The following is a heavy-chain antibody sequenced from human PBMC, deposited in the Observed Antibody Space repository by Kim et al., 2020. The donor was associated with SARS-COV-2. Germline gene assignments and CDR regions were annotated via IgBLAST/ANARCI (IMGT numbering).Heavy chain of an antibody. J-gene: IGHJ4*02. Sequence: SYPQKFQGRVTMTQETSTSTVYMELGSLRSEDTAVYSCAREGPNTYYFDYWGQGTLVTVSS. CDR3: AREGPNTYYFDY. V-gene: IGHV1-46*01. D-gene: IGHD3-16*01.